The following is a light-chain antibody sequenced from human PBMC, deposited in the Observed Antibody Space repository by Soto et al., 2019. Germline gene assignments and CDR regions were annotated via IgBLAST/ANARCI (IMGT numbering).Light chain of an antibody. CDR3: QSYDSSLSGYV. J-gene: IGLJ1*01. V-gene: IGLV1-40*01. Sequence: QSVLTQPPSVSGAPGQRVTISCTGSSSNIGACYDVHWYQQLPRTAPKLIIFASYNRPSGVPDRFSGFKSGTSASLAITGLQSEDEAEYYCQSYDSSLSGYVFGIGTKVTVL. CDR1: SSNIGACYD. CDR2: ASY.